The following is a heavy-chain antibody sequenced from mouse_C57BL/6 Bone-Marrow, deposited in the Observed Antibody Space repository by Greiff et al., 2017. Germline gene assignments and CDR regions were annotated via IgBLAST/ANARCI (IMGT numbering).Heavy chain of an antibody. V-gene: IGHV1-64*01. J-gene: IGHJ3*01. D-gene: IGHD2-14*01. CDR1: GYTFTSYW. CDR3: ERKRDDRNNWFAY. CDR2: IHPNSGST. Sequence: VQLQQSGAELVKPGASVKLSCKASGYTFTSYWMHWVKQRPGQGLEWIGMIHPNSGSTYYNEKFKSKATLTVDKSSSTAYLQLSGLTSEDSAVYKCERKRDDRNNWFAYWGQGTPVTVSA.